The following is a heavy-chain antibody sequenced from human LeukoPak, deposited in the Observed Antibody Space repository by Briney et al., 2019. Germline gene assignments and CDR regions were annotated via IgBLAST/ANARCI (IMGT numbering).Heavy chain of an antibody. CDR1: GGSISSYY. J-gene: IGHJ6*02. CDR2: IYYSGST. Sequence: SETLSLTCTVSGGSISSYYWSWIRQPPGKGLEWIGYIYYSGSTNYNPSLKSRVTMSVDTSKNQFSLKLSSVTAADTAVYYCARSPRRDGMDVWGQGTTVTVSS. CDR3: ARSPRRDGMDV. V-gene: IGHV4-59*01.